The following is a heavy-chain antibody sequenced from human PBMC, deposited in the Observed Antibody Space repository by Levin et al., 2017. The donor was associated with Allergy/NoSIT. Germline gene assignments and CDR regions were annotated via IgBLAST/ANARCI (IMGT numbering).Heavy chain of an antibody. CDR1: GDSISSDY. Sequence: ESLKISCTVPGDSISSDYWTWFRQPPGQTLEWIAYIYYTGHTNYNPSLKSRASISLQKSNNQFSLTLSSVTVADTAVYYCAGGLRTGGSGIFYFDSWGQGTVVTVSS. V-gene: IGHV4-59*08. J-gene: IGHJ5*01. D-gene: IGHD3-10*01. CDR2: IYYTGHT. CDR3: AGGLRTGGSGIFYFDS.